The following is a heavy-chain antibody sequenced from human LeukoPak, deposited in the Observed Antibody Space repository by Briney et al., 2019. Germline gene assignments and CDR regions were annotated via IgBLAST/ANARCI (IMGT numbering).Heavy chain of an antibody. J-gene: IGHJ4*02. D-gene: IGHD3-10*01. CDR3: ARSRGSGSYAIFDY. CDR2: VSPYNGDT. V-gene: IGHV1-18*01. Sequence: WVSPYNGDTNYAQNLQGRVTMTTDTSTTTAYMELRSLRSDDTAVYYCARSRGSGSYAIFDYWGQGTLVTVSS.